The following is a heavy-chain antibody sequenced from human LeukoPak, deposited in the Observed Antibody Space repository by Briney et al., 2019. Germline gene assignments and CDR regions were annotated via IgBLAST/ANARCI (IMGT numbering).Heavy chain of an antibody. V-gene: IGHV4-61*02. Sequence: SQTLSLTCTVSGGSIRSGTDYWSWIRQPAGKGLEWIGRVYMSGSTDYNPSFKSRVTMSVDTSKNQVSLKLRSVTAADTAVYYCARGFGSGSYAAYWGQGALVTVSS. CDR2: VYMSGST. J-gene: IGHJ4*02. D-gene: IGHD3-10*01. CDR3: ARGFGSGSYAAY. CDR1: GGSIRSGTDY.